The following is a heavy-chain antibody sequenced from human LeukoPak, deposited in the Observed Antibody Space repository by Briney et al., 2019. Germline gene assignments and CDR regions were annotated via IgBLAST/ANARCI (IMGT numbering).Heavy chain of an antibody. V-gene: IGHV3-23*01. J-gene: IGHJ3*01. CDR3: AKGWSGYFRSPFDL. CDR1: GGSISSYY. D-gene: IGHD3-3*01. Sequence: ETLSLTCTVSGGSISSYYWNWVRQAPGKGLEWVSVVSGDAGTIHYADSVKGRFTISRGNSKNTLYLQMKSLRAEDTAIYYCAKGWSGYFRSPFDLWGQGTMVTVSS. CDR2: VSGDAGTI.